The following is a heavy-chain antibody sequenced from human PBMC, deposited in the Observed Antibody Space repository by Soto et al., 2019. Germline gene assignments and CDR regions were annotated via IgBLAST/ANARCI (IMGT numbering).Heavy chain of an antibody. CDR1: GFTFSGYW. CDR3: ARVRRYFDWLPTLYFDY. Sequence: GGSLRLSCGASGFTFSGYWVSWVRQAPGKGLEWVANIKQDGSEKYYVDSVKGRFTISRDNAKNSLYLQMNSLRAEDTAVYYCARVRRYFDWLPTLYFDYWGQGTLVTVSS. J-gene: IGHJ4*02. D-gene: IGHD3-9*01. CDR2: IKQDGSEK. V-gene: IGHV3-7*01.